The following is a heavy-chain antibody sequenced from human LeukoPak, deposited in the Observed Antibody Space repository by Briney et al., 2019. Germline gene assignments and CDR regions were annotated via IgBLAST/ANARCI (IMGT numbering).Heavy chain of an antibody. V-gene: IGHV3-15*01. D-gene: IGHD3-10*01. CDR2: IKSKTDGGTT. J-gene: IGHJ3*02. Sequence: GGSLRLSCAASGFNFNNAWMTWVRQAPGKGLEWVGRIKSKTDGGTTDYAAPVKGRFTISRDDSKNTLYLQMNSLKTEDTAVYYCTPEVDYYGSGSCSGAFDIWGQGTMVTVSS. CDR3: TPEVDYYGSGSCSGAFDI. CDR1: GFNFNNAW.